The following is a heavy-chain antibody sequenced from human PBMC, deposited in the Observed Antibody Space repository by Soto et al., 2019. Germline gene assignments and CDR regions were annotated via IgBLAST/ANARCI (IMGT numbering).Heavy chain of an antibody. D-gene: IGHD3-3*01. CDR3: ARGVTIFGVVLYYFDY. J-gene: IGHJ4*02. CDR1: GGTFSSYT. CDR2: INPSGGST. V-gene: IGHV1-46*01. Sequence: ASVKVSCKASGGTFSSYTISWVRQAPGQGLEWMGIINPSGGSTSYAQKFQGRVTMTRDTSTSTVYMELSSLRSEDTAVYYCARGVTIFGVVLYYFDYWGQGTLVTVSS.